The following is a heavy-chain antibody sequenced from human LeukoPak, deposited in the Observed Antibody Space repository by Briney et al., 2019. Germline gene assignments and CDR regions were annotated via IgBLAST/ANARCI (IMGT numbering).Heavy chain of an antibody. D-gene: IGHD3-22*01. Sequence: ASVKVSCKASGYTFTGYYMHWVRQAPGQGLEWMGWINPNSGGTNYAQKFQGRVTTTRDTSISTAYMELSRLRSDDTAVYYCARESDVGMIVVAYYFDYWGQGTLVTVSS. CDR3: ARESDVGMIVVAYYFDY. J-gene: IGHJ4*02. V-gene: IGHV1-2*02. CDR1: GYTFTGYY. CDR2: INPNSGGT.